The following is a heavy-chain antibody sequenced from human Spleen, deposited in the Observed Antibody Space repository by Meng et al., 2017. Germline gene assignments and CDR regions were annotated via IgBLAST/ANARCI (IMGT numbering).Heavy chain of an antibody. CDR3: ARARHGVAEYYFDY. V-gene: IGHV3-74*01. J-gene: IGHJ4*02. CDR2: IDSDGTNT. CDR1: GFTFSSYA. Sequence: GGSLRLSCAASGFTFSSYAMSWVRQAPGKGLVWVSRIDSDGTNTNYADSVKGRFTVSRDNAKNTLYLQMNSLRAEDTAVYYCARARHGVAEYYFDYWGQGTLVTVSS. D-gene: IGHD6-19*01.